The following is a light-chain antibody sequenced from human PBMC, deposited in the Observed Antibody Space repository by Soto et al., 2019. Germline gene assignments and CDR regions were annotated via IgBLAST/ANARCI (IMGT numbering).Light chain of an antibody. CDR3: QQYGSSQIT. J-gene: IGKJ5*01. CDR2: GAY. V-gene: IGKV3-20*01. CDR1: QSVSSSY. Sequence: EIVLTQSPGTLSLSPGQSATLSCSASQSVSSSYLAWYQQKPGQAPRLLIYGAYSRATGITDRFSGSGSGTDFTITISRLEPEDFAVYYCQQYGSSQITFGQGTRLEIK.